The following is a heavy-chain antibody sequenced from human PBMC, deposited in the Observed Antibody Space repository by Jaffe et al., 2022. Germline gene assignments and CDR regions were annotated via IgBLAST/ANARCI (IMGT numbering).Heavy chain of an antibody. V-gene: IGHV3-74*01. Sequence: EVQLVESGGGLVQPGGSLRLSCAASGFTFSRHWMHWVRQAPGKGLLWVSRINSDESRTNYADSVKGRFTISRDNGKNTVYLQMNSLRVEDTAVYYCARLRYFGHDFDYWGQGTVVTVSS. D-gene: IGHD3-9*01. CDR1: GFTFSRHW. J-gene: IGHJ4*02. CDR2: INSDESRT. CDR3: ARLRYFGHDFDY.